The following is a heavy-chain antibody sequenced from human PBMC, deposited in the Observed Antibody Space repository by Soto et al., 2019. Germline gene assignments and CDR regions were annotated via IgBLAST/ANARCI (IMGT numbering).Heavy chain of an antibody. CDR1: GGTFSSYA. V-gene: IGHV1-69*13. J-gene: IGHJ5*02. Sequence: SVKVSCKASGGTFSSYAISWVRQAPGQGLEWMGGIIPIFGTANYAQKFQGRVTITADESTSTAYMELSSPRSEDTAVYYCARDPEYSSSSGGSYNWFDPWGQGTLVTVSS. CDR3: ARDPEYSSSSGGSYNWFDP. CDR2: IIPIFGTA. D-gene: IGHD6-6*01.